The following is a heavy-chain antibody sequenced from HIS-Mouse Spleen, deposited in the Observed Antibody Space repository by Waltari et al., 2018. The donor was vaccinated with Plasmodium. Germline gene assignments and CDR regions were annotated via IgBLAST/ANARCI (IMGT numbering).Heavy chain of an antibody. CDR3: ARRGGSYYYFDY. D-gene: IGHD1-26*01. Sequence: QLQLQESGPGLVKPSETLSLTCTVSGGSISSSSYYWGWNRQPPGKGLEWIGSIYYSGSPYYTPSLEGRVPISVDTSKNQFSLKLSSVTAADTAVYYCARRGGSYYYFDYWGQGTLVTVSS. V-gene: IGHV4-39*01. CDR1: GGSISSSSYY. J-gene: IGHJ4*02. CDR2: IYYSGSP.